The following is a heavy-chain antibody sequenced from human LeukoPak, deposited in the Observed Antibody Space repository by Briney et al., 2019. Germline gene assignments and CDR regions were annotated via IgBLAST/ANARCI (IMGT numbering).Heavy chain of an antibody. Sequence: GGSLRLSCAASGFTSSSYGMHWVRQAPGKGLEWVAVISYDGSNKYYADSVKGRFTISRDNSKNTLYLQMNSLRAEDAAVYYCAKDLVVVPDYWGQGTLVTVSS. CDR2: ISYDGSNK. J-gene: IGHJ4*02. CDR3: AKDLVVVPDY. D-gene: IGHD2-21*01. CDR1: GFTSSSYG. V-gene: IGHV3-30*18.